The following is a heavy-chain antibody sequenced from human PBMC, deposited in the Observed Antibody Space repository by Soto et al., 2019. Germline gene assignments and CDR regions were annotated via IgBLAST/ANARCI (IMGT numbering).Heavy chain of an antibody. J-gene: IGHJ6*02. D-gene: IGHD2-15*01. V-gene: IGHV4-34*01. CDR1: GGTFYSYY. CDR3: ARAGRPDSGCSCDIPMVCYYYGMDV. Sequence: SDTPSLTCAACGGTFYSYYWSWFRKPPGKGLEWIGEINHSGSTNYNPSLKSRVTISVDTSKNQFSLKLSSVTAADTAVYYCARAGRPDSGCSCDIPMVCYYYGMDVWGQGTTVTVSS. CDR2: INHSGST.